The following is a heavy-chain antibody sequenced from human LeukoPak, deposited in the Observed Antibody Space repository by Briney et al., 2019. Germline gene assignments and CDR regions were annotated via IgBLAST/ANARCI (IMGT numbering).Heavy chain of an antibody. V-gene: IGHV1-2*06. CDR1: GYTFTGYY. D-gene: IGHD2-15*01. CDR3: ASDSVVVVAATYYYYYYGMDV. J-gene: IGHJ6*02. Sequence: ASVKVSCKASGYTFTGYYMHWVRQAPGQGLEWMGRINPNSGGTNYAQKFQGRVTMTRDTSISTAYMELSRLRSDDTAVYYCASDSVVVVAATYYYYYYGMDVWGQGTTVTVSS. CDR2: INPNSGGT.